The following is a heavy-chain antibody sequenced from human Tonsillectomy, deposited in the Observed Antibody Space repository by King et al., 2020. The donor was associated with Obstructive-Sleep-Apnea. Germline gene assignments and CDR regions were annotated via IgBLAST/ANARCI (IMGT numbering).Heavy chain of an antibody. Sequence: VQLVESGGGVVQPGRSLRLSCGTSEFTFSSSTMNWVRQAPGKGLEWVAVIAYDESYKHYADSVKGRFTISRDNSRSTLYLQMNSLRAEDTALYYCVREGGTAVIERNAFDIWGQGTMVTVSS. D-gene: IGHD6-19*01. CDR1: EFTFSSST. CDR3: VREGGTAVIERNAFDI. J-gene: IGHJ3*02. V-gene: IGHV3-30*04. CDR2: IAYDESYK.